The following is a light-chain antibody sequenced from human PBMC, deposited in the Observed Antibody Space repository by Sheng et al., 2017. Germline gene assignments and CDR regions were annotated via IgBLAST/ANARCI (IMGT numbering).Light chain of an antibody. V-gene: IGLV3-1*01. CDR1: KLGDKY. CDR2: QDS. CDR3: QAWDNSLAV. J-gene: IGLJ2*01. Sequence: SYELTQPPSVSVSPGQTASITCSGDKLGDKYACWYQQKPGQSPVLVIYQDSKRPSGIPERFSGSNSGNTATLTISGTQPMDEAAYFCQAWDNSLAVFGGGTKLTVL.